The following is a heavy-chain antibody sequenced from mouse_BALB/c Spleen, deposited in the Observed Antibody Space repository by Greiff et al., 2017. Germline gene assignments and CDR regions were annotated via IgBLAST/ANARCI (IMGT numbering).Heavy chain of an antibody. CDR1: GYTFTSYY. CDR3: TRDEYFDY. V-gene: IGHV1S81*02. CDR2: INPSNGGT. J-gene: IGHJ2*01. Sequence: QVQLQQSGAELVKPGASVKLSCKASGYTFTSYYTYWVKQRPGQGLEWIGEINPSNGGTNFNEKFKSKATLTVDKSSSTAYMQLGSLTSEDSAVYYCTRDEYFDYWGQGTTLTVSS.